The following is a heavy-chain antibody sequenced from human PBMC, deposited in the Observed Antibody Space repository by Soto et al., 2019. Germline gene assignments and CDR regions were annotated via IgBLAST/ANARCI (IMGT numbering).Heavy chain of an antibody. CDR1: GGTFSSYA. Sequence: QVQLVQSGAEVKKPGSSVKVSCKASGGTFSSYAISWVRQAPGQGLEWMGGIIPIFGTADYAQKFQGRVTITADESTSTDYMELSSLSSEATAVYYWACTASNYYSYGMDVWGQGPTVTVPS. CDR3: ACTASNYYSYGMDV. J-gene: IGHJ6*02. V-gene: IGHV1-69*12. CDR2: IIPIFGTA. D-gene: IGHD5-18*01.